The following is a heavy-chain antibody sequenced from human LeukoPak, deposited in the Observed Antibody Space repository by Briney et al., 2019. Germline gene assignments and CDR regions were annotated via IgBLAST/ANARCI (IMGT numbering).Heavy chain of an antibody. CDR1: GYTFTGYY. D-gene: IGHD1-26*01. CDR3: ARDPSGSHYRAFDY. J-gene: IGHJ4*02. V-gene: IGHV1-2*02. CDR2: INPNSGGT. Sequence: ASVKVSCKASGYTFTGYYMHWVRQAPGQGLEWMGWINPNSGGTNYAQKFQGRVTMTRDTSISTAYMELSRLRSDDTAVYYCARDPSGSHYRAFDYWGQGTLVTVSS.